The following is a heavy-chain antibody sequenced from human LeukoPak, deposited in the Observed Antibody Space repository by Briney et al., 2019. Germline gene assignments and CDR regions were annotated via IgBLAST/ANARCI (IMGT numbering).Heavy chain of an antibody. J-gene: IGHJ5*02. CDR2: INHSGST. V-gene: IGHV4-34*01. CDR3: ARRWELLNNWFDP. Sequence: SETLSLTCAVYGGSFSGYYWSWIRQPPGKGLERIGEINHSGSTNYNPSLKSRVTISVDTSKNQFSLKLSSVTAADTAVYYCARRWELLNNWFDPWGQGTLVTVSS. CDR1: GGSFSGYY. D-gene: IGHD1-26*01.